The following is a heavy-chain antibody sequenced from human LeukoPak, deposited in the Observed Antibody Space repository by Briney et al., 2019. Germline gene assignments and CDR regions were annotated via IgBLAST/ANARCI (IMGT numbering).Heavy chain of an antibody. D-gene: IGHD3-10*01. J-gene: IGHJ4*02. V-gene: IGHV1-8*01. CDR1: GYTFINYE. Sequence: GASVKVSCKASGYTFINYEINWVRQATGQGLEWMGWMNPKSGNTGYAQKFQGRVTMTRNTSISTAYMELSSLRSEDTAVYYCARDGLSTMVTGGDYWGQGTLVTVSS. CDR3: ARDGLSTMVTGGDY. CDR2: MNPKSGNT.